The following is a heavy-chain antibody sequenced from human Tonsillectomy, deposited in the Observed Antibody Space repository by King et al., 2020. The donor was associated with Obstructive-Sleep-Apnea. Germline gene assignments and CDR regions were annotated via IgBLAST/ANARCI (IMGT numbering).Heavy chain of an antibody. V-gene: IGHV1-2*02. Sequence: QLVQSGAEVKKPGASVKVSCKASGYTFTGYYMHWLRQAPGQGLEWMGWVNPNSGGTDYAQKFQGRVTMTTDTSISTVYMELSRLRSDDTAVYYCARDAAAGLHRRSNYFEYWGQGTLVTVSS. D-gene: IGHD6-13*01. CDR3: ARDAAAGLHRRSNYFEY. J-gene: IGHJ4*02. CDR2: VNPNSGGT. CDR1: GYTFTGYY.